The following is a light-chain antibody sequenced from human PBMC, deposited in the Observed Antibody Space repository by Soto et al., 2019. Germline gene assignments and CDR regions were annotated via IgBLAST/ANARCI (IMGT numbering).Light chain of an antibody. CDR2: KAS. J-gene: IGKJ1*01. V-gene: IGKV1-5*03. Sequence: DIQMTQSPSTLSASVGDRVTITCRASQSISSWLAWYQQKAGKAPKLLIYKASSLESGVPSRFSGSGSGTEFTLTISSLQPDDFATYYCQQYDTNSSFGQGTKVEIK. CDR3: QQYDTNSS. CDR1: QSISSW.